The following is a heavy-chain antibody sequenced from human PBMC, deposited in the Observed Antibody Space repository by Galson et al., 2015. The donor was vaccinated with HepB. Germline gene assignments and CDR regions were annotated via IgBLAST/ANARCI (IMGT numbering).Heavy chain of an antibody. J-gene: IGHJ6*02. CDR3: ARGKYYDILTGYYEYYGIDV. Sequence: SETLSLTCTVSGGSITNYYWNWIRQPPGKGLEYIGYIYYSGSTNYNPSLKSRVTISVDTSKNQFSLKLNSVTAADTAVYYCARGKYYDILTGYYEYYGIDVWGQGTTVTVSS. CDR1: GGSITNYY. V-gene: IGHV4-59*01. CDR2: IYYSGST. D-gene: IGHD3-9*01.